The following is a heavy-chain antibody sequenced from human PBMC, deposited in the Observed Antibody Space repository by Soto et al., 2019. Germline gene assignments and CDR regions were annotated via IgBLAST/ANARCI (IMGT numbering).Heavy chain of an antibody. CDR1: GGSISSYY. J-gene: IGHJ6*02. D-gene: IGHD2-2*01. CDR3: ARHGDGRYCSSTSCPSSYYYGMDV. Sequence: TSETLSLTCTVSGGSISSYYWSWIRQPPGKGLEWIGYIYYSGSTNYNPSLKSRVTISVDTSKNQFSLKLSSVTAADTAVYYCARHGDGRYCSSTSCPSSYYYGMDVWGQGTTVTVSS. V-gene: IGHV4-59*08. CDR2: IYYSGST.